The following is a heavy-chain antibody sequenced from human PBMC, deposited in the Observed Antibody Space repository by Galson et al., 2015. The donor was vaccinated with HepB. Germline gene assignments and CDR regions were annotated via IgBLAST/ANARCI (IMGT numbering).Heavy chain of an antibody. CDR2: ISYDGSNK. Sequence: SLRLSCAASGFTFSSYAMHWVRQAPGKGLEWVAVISYDGSNKYYADSVKGRFTISRDNSKNTLYLQMNSLRAEDTAVYYCARDERPNDYGDPGYDYWGQGTLVTVSS. D-gene: IGHD4-17*01. CDR3: ARDERPNDYGDPGYDY. J-gene: IGHJ4*02. CDR1: GFTFSSYA. V-gene: IGHV3-30*04.